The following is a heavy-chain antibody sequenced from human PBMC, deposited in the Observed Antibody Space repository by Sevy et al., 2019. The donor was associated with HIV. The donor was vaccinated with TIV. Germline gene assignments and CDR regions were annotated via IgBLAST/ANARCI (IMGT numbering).Heavy chain of an antibody. CDR1: GFTFSSYS. J-gene: IGHJ4*02. CDR3: ARGGEYYDSSGITDY. CDR2: ISSSSSYI. V-gene: IGHV3-21*01. D-gene: IGHD3-22*01. Sequence: GESLKISCAASGFTFSSYSMNWVRQAPGKGLEWVSSISSSSSYIYYADSVKGRFTISRDNAKNSLYLQMNSLRAEDTAVYYCARGGEYYDSSGITDYWGQGTLVTVSS.